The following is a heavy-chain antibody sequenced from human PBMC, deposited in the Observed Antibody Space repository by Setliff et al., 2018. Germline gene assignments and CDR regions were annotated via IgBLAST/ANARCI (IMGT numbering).Heavy chain of an antibody. D-gene: IGHD3-3*01. V-gene: IGHV1-2*02. CDR2: INPYSDDT. J-gene: IGHJ5*02. Sequence: GASVKVSCKASGYIFTNYHIHWVRQAPGQGLEWMGWINPYSDDTHYAQNFLGRITITMDTSISTVYMELSSLRSDDTAVYYCARSNYDFWSGYPNWFDPWGQGSLVTVSS. CDR3: ARSNYDFWSGYPNWFDP. CDR1: GYIFTNYH.